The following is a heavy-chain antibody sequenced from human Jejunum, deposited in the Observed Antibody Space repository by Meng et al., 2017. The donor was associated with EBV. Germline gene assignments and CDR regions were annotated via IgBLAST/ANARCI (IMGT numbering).Heavy chain of an antibody. J-gene: IGHJ4*02. CDR3: ARDRGTAREFDI. CDR1: GASISDYN. V-gene: IGHV4-59*01. CDR2: VFNRGSS. Sequence: VELEESGPGLVKPSETLSLTCTVSGASISDYNWSWIRQSPGKGLEWIGFVFNRGSSNYNPSLRSRVAMSLDTSRNKFSLKLNSVTAADTAVYCCARDRGTAREFDIWGQGTLVTVSS. D-gene: IGHD3-10*01.